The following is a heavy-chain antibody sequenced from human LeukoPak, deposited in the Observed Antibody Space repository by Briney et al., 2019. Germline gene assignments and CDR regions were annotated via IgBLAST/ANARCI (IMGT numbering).Heavy chain of an antibody. D-gene: IGHD6-19*01. J-gene: IGHJ3*02. V-gene: IGHV1-46*01. CDR3: ASRYSSGWYAFDI. CDR2: INPSYGTT. Sequence: ASVKVSCKASGYTFTIYYMHWVRQAPGQGLEWMGIINPSYGTTTYAQRFQGRVTMTRDTSTSTAYMELRSLRSDDTAVYYCASRYSSGWYAFDIWGQGTMVTVSS. CDR1: GYTFTIYY.